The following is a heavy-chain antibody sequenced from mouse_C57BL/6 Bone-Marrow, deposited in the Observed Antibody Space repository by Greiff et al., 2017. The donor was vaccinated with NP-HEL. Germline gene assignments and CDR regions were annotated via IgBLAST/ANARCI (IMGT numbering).Heavy chain of an antibody. Sequence: VKVVESGAELAKPGASVKLSCKASGYTFTSYWMHWVKQRPGQGLEWIGYINPSSGYTKYNQKFKDKATLTADKSSSTAYMQLSSLTYEDSAVYYCANYDGYYPWYFDVWGTGTTVTVSS. D-gene: IGHD2-3*01. J-gene: IGHJ1*03. V-gene: IGHV1-7*01. CDR3: ANYDGYYPWYFDV. CDR2: INPSSGYT. CDR1: GYTFTSYW.